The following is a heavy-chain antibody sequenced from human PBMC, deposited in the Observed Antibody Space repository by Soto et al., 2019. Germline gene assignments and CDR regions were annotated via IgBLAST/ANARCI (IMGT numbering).Heavy chain of an antibody. J-gene: IGHJ3*02. Sequence: PWGSLRLSCAASGFTFSSYWMSWVRQAPGKGLEWVANIKQDGSEKYYVDSVKGRFTISRDNAKNSLYLQMNSLRAEDTAVYYCAREPNYDYIWGSYLNDAFDIWGQGTMVTVSS. V-gene: IGHV3-7*01. CDR3: AREPNYDYIWGSYLNDAFDI. CDR1: GFTFSSYW. D-gene: IGHD3-16*02. CDR2: IKQDGSEK.